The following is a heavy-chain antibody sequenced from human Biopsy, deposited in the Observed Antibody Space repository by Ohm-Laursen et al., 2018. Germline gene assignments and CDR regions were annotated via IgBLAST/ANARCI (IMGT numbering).Heavy chain of an antibody. J-gene: IGHJ4*02. D-gene: IGHD2-8*01. CDR2: ISASGNHI. CDR1: GFTFSGFN. CDR3: ARDGEAKYCKHGVCPSDF. V-gene: IGHV3-21*01. Sequence: SLRLSCTASGFTFSGFNMNWVRQAPGKGLEWVSSISASGNHIYYTDSVKGRFTVSRDNGKNSVYLQMNSLRVEDTAVYYSARDGEAKYCKHGVCPSDFWGQGTLVTVSS.